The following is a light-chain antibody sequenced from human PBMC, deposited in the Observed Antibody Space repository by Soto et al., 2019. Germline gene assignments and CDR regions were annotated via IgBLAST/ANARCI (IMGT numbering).Light chain of an antibody. V-gene: IGKV3-20*01. CDR3: QQYHRSPLT. Sequence: EIVLTQSPGTLSLSPGERATLSCRASQSVSSSFLAWYQQKPGQAPRLLIYGASSRATGIPDRFSGSGSGTDFTLTMSRLEPEDVAVYYCQQYHRSPLTFGGGTKVEIK. J-gene: IGKJ4*01. CDR2: GAS. CDR1: QSVSSSF.